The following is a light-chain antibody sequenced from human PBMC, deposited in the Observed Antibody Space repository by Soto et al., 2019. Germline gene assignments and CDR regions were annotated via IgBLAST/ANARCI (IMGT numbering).Light chain of an antibody. CDR3: CSYAGYYTLV. Sequence: QSALTQPRSVSGSPGQSVTISCTGTSSDVGGYHYVSWYQQHPGKAPKLIIYAVSGRPSGVPDRFSGSKSGNTASLTISGLQSDDEADYYCCSYAGYYTLVFVGGTQVTVL. CDR1: SSDVGGYHY. CDR2: AVS. V-gene: IGLV2-11*01. J-gene: IGLJ2*01.